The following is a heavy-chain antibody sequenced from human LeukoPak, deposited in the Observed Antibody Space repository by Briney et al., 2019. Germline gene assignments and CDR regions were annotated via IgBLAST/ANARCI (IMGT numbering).Heavy chain of an antibody. J-gene: IGHJ4*02. CDR3: AKSASGSYYSLDY. V-gene: IGHV3-23*01. Sequence: GGSLRLSCAASGFTVNNNGLSWFRQAPGKGLEWVSAISGSGGSTYYADSVKGRFTISRDNSKNTLYLQMNSLRAGDTAVYYCAKSASGSYYSLDYWGQGTLVTVSS. CDR1: GFTVNNNG. CDR2: ISGSGGST. D-gene: IGHD1-26*01.